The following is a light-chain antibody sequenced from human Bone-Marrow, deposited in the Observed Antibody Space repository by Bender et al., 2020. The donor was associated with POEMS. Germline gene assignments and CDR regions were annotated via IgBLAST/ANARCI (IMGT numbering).Light chain of an antibody. CDR3: AAWDDSLNSWV. CDR2: INN. J-gene: IGLJ3*02. V-gene: IGLV1-44*01. Sequence: SVLTQPPSASGTPGQRVTISCSGSSSNIGTNPVNWYQQLPGTAPKLLIYINNQRPSGVPDRFSGSKSGTSASLAIRGLQSEDEADYDCAAWDDSLNSWVFGGGAKLTVL. CDR1: SSNIGTNP.